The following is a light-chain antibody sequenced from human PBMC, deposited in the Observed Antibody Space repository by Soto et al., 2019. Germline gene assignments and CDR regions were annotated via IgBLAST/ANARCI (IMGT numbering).Light chain of an antibody. CDR1: SGHSSYI. Sequence: QSVLTQSSSASASLGSSVKLTCTLSSGHSSYIIAWHQQQPGKAPRYLMKLEGSGSYNKGSGVPDRFSGSSSGADRYLTISHLQFEDEADYYCETWDSNLWVFGGGTKVTVL. J-gene: IGLJ3*02. CDR2: LEGSGSY. CDR3: ETWDSNLWV. V-gene: IGLV4-60*02.